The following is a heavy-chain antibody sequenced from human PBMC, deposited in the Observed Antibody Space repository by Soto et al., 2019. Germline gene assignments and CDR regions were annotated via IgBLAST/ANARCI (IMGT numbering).Heavy chain of an antibody. CDR2: VSDSGGRT. CDR3: ARHYYNHYYFDY. D-gene: IGHD3-22*01. V-gene: IGHV3-23*01. CDR1: GFTFSNYA. J-gene: IGHJ4*02. Sequence: HPGGSLRLSFAASGFTFSNYAMSWVRQAPGKGLEWVSSVSDSGGRTNYADSMKGRFTISRDQDTLYLQMNSLRAEDTAVYYCARHYYNHYYFDYCGQGTLVTVSS.